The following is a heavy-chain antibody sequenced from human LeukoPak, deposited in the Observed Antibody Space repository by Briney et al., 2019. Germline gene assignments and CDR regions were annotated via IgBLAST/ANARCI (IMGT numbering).Heavy chain of an antibody. V-gene: IGHV3-73*01. CDR1: GFTFSGSA. CDR3: TRLSGDSSQGYFDY. J-gene: IGHJ4*02. Sequence: GGSLRLSCAASGFTFSGSAMHWVRQASGKGLEWVGRIRSKANSYATAYAASVKGRFTISSDDSKNTAYLQMNSLKTEDTAVYYCTRLSGDSSQGYFDYWGQGTLVTVSS. D-gene: IGHD2-21*02. CDR2: IRSKANSYAT.